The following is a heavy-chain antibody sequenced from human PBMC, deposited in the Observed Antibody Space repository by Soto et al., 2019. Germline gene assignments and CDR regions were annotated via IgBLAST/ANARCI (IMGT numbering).Heavy chain of an antibody. CDR2: ISGSSGST. CDR1: GFTFSSYA. D-gene: IGHD2-2*01. J-gene: IGHJ4*02. V-gene: IGHV3-23*01. CDR3: VLSDIVVVPAAKRVGY. Sequence: LRLSCAASGFTFSSYAMSWVRQAPGKGLEWVSAISGSSGSTYYADSVKGRFTISRDNSKNTLYLQMNSLRAEDTAVYYCVLSDIVVVPAAKRVGYWGQGTLVTVSS.